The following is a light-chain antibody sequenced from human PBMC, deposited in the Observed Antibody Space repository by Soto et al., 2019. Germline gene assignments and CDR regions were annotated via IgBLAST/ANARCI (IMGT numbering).Light chain of an antibody. Sequence: EIVLTQSPGTLSLSPGERATLSCRASQSVSSNLAWYQQKPGQAPSLLIYGAFTRATGIPATFSGTGSGTELTLTISILQSEDFALYYCQQYNDWPLTFGQGTKVDIK. V-gene: IGKV3-15*01. J-gene: IGKJ1*01. CDR3: QQYNDWPLT. CDR2: GAF. CDR1: QSVSSN.